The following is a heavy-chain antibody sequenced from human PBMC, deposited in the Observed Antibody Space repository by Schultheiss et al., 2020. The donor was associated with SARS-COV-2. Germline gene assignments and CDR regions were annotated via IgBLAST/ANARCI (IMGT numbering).Heavy chain of an antibody. CDR2: IYYSGST. CDR1: GGSISSYY. CDR3: AKDKVSKQWLAYYYYYYGMGV. V-gene: IGHV4-59*12. J-gene: IGHJ6*02. D-gene: IGHD6-19*01. Sequence: SQTLSLTCTVSGGSISSYYWSWIRQPPGKGLEWIGYIYYSGSTNYNPSLKSRVTISVDTSKNQFSLQLNSVTPEDTAVYYCAKDKVSKQWLAYYYYYYGMGVWGQGTTVTVSS.